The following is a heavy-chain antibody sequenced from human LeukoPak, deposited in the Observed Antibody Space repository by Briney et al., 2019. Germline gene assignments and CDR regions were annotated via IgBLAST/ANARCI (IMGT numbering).Heavy chain of an antibody. V-gene: IGHV3-74*01. CDR2: INSDGSTT. J-gene: IGHJ4*02. CDR3: ARVYGGNTPFDY. Sequence: GGSLRLSCAASGFTFSTYWMHWARQAPGKGLVWVSRINSDGSTTSYADSVKGRFTISRDNAKNTLYLQMDSLRAEDTAVYYCARVYGGNTPFDYWGQGTLVTVSS. CDR1: GFTFSTYW. D-gene: IGHD4-23*01.